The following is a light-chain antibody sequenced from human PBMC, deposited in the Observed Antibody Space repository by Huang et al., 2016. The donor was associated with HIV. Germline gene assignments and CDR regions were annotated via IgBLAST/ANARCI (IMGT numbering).Light chain of an antibody. J-gene: IGKJ2*01. CDR2: AES. CDR3: QQLHSFSYT. CDR1: QGISSF. V-gene: IGKV1-9*01. Sequence: IQLTQSPSSLSASVGDRVTMTCRASQGISSFLAWYRQKPGKAPNLLIYAESTLQTWVPSRFRGSGSGTDFTLTINSLQPEDFATYFCQQLHSFSYTFGQGTKLEIK.